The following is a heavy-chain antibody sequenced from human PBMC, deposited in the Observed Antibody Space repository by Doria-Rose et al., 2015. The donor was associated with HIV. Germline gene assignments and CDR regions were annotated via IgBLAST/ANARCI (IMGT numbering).Heavy chain of an antibody. V-gene: IGHV4-39*01. CDR1: ITSSSYY. D-gene: IGHD1-26*01. Sequence: ITSSSYYWGWVRQPPGKGLEWIGSAHYSGTTYYNPSLKSRVTISLDTSKNHFSLRLSSVTAADTAVYYCARHKRSGTSDLFDYWGQGTLVTVSS. CDR3: ARHKRSGTSDLFDY. CDR2: AHYSGTT. J-gene: IGHJ4*02.